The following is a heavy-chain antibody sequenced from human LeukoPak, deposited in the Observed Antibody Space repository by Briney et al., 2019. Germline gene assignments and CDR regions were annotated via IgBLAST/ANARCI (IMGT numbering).Heavy chain of an antibody. CDR2: IYHSGST. D-gene: IGHD3-22*01. J-gene: IGHJ3*02. V-gene: IGHV4-4*02. CDR3: ARALYYYDSSGYYNAFDI. Sequence: PSETLSLTCAVSGGSISSSNWWSWVRQPPGKGLEWIGEIYHSGSTNYNPSLKSRVTISVDTSKNQFSLKLSSVTAADTAVYYCARALYYYDSSGYYNAFDIWGQGTMVTVSS. CDR1: GGSISSSNW.